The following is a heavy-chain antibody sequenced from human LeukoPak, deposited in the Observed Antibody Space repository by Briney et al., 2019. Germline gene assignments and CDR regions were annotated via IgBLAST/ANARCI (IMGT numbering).Heavy chain of an antibody. V-gene: IGHV4-39*01. Sequence: SETLSLTCTVSGGSISRSSYYWGWIRQPPGKGLEWIGSIYYSGSTYYNPSLKSRVTISVDTSKNQFSLKLSSVTAADTALYYCARSISGSYQYYFDYWGQGPRVTVSS. CDR1: GGSISRSSYY. CDR2: IYYSGST. CDR3: ARSISGSYQYYFDY. D-gene: IGHD3-10*01. J-gene: IGHJ4*02.